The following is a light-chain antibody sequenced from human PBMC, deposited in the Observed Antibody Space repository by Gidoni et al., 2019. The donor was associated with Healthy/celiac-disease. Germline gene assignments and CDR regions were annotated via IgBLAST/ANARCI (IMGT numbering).Light chain of an antibody. V-gene: IGKV1-39*01. CDR3: QQSYSTPNT. CDR1: QSISSY. Sequence: RVTITCRASQSISSYLNWYQQKPGKAPKLLIYAASSLQSGVPSRFSGSGSGTDFTLTISSLQPEDFATDYCQQSYSTPNTFGPGTKVDIK. CDR2: AAS. J-gene: IGKJ3*01.